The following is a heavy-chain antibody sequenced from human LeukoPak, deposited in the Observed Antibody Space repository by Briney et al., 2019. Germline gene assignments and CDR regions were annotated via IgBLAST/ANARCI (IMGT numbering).Heavy chain of an antibody. D-gene: IGHD4-17*01. CDR1: GGSISGSSYY. CDR3: ARRLRGYFDY. CDR2: IYYSGST. V-gene: IGHV4-39*01. Sequence: SETLSLTCTVSGGSISGSSYYWGWIRQPPGKGLEWIGSIYYSGSTYYNPSPKSRVTISVDTSKNQFSLKLSSVTAADTAVYYCARRLRGYFDYWGQGTLVTVSS. J-gene: IGHJ4*02.